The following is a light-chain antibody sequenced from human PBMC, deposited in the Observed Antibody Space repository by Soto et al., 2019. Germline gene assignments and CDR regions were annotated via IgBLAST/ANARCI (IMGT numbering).Light chain of an antibody. J-gene: IGLJ2*01. V-gene: IGLV2-14*01. CDR3: SSYTSSSTLEV. Sequence: QSALTQPASVSGSPGQSITISCTGTSSDVGGYNYVSWYQQHPGKAPKLMIYEVSNRPSGVSNRFSGSKSGNTASLTISGLPAEAEADYYCSSYTSSSTLEVFGGGTKLTVL. CDR2: EVS. CDR1: SSDVGGYNY.